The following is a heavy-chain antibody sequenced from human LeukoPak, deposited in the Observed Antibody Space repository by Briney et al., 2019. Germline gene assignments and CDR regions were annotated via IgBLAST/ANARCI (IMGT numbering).Heavy chain of an antibody. D-gene: IGHD3-16*01. Sequence: GGSLRLSCAASGFTFSSYAMHWVRQAPGKGLEWVAVISYDGSNRYYADSVKGRFAISRDNSKNTLYLQMNSLRAEDTAVYYCARVRWGSFDYWGQGTLVTVSS. V-gene: IGHV3-30*09. CDR2: ISYDGSNR. CDR1: GFTFSSYA. J-gene: IGHJ4*02. CDR3: ARVRWGSFDY.